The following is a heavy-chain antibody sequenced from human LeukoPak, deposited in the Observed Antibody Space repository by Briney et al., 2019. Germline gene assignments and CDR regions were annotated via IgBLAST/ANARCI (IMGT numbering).Heavy chain of an antibody. CDR1: GGSISSYY. CDR2: IYYSGST. CDR3: ARLGSSWSRRADAFDI. V-gene: IGHV4-59*08. Sequence: PSETLSLTCTVSGGSISSYYWSWIRQPPGKGLEWIGYIYYSGSTNYNPSLKSRVTISVDTSKNQFSLKLSSVTAADTAVYYCARLGSSWSRRADAFDIWGQGTMVTVSS. J-gene: IGHJ3*02. D-gene: IGHD6-13*01.